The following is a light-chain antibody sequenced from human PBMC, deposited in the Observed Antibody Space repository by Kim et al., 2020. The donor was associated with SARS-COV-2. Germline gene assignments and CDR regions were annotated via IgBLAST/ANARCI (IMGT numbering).Light chain of an antibody. CDR2: GKN. CDR3: NSLYSSGNHWV. J-gene: IGLJ3*02. CDR1: SLRKYY. Sequence: SSELTQDPAVSVALGQTVRITCQGDSLRKYYASWYQQKPGQAPLLVIYGKNNRPSGIPDRFSGSSSGNTASLTITGAQAEDEADYYCNSLYSSGNHWVFG. V-gene: IGLV3-19*01.